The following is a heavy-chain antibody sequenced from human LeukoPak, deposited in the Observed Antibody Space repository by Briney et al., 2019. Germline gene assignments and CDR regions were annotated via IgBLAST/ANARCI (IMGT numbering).Heavy chain of an antibody. CDR2: ISAYNGNT. CDR1: GYTFTSYG. V-gene: IGHV1-18*01. CDR3: ASGRIAAAGSYFDY. Sequence: GASVKVSCKASGYTFTSYGISWVRQAPGQGLEWVGWISAYNGNTNYAQKFQGRVTITADKSTSTAYMELSSLRSEDTAVYYCASGRIAAAGSYFDYWGQGTLVTVSS. D-gene: IGHD6-13*01. J-gene: IGHJ4*02.